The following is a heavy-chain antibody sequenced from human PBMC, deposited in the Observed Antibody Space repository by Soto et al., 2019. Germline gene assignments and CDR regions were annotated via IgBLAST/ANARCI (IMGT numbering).Heavy chain of an antibody. J-gene: IGHJ5*02. CDR3: AGGNWFAP. CDR2: IYYSGST. D-gene: IGHD3-16*01. V-gene: IGHV4-39*07. Sequence: PSETLSLTCTVSGGSISSSSYYWGWIRQPPGKGLEWMGCIYYSGSTKYNPSLKSRLTISVDTSKNQVSLRLASVTAADTAVYYCAGGNWFAPWGQGTLVTVSS. CDR1: GGSISSSSYY.